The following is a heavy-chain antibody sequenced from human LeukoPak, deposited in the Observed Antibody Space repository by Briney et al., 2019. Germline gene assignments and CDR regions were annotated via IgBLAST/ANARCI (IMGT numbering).Heavy chain of an antibody. CDR3: ARGFGKVAANVFGGYTMDV. CDR1: GFTVNSNY. D-gene: IGHD6-6*01. CDR2: IYTGGST. Sequence: GVSLRLSCAASGFTVNSNYMSWVRQAPGKGLEWVSLIYTGGSTYYADSVKGRFTISRDNSKNTLYLQMNSLRPEDTAAYYCARGFGKVAANVFGGYTMDVWGQGTTVTVSS. V-gene: IGHV3-66*02. J-gene: IGHJ6*02.